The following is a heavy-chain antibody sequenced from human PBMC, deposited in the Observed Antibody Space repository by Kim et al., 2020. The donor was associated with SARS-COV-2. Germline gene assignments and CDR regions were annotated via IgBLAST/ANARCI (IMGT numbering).Heavy chain of an antibody. CDR3: AREGVYGSGSYFGY. J-gene: IGHJ4*02. Sequence: GGSLRLSCAASGFTFSDFWMNWVRQAPGKGLEWVANIKQNGRAKYYVDSVKGRFTISRDNAKNSLYLQMNSLRAEDTAVYYCAREGVYGSGSYFGYWGQRALVTVSS. D-gene: IGHD3-10*01. V-gene: IGHV3-7*03. CDR2: IKQNGRAK. CDR1: GFTFSDFW.